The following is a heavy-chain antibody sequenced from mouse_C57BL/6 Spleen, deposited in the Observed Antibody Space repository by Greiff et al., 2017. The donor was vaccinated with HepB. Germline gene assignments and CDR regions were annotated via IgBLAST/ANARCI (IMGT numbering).Heavy chain of an antibody. V-gene: IGHV5-12*01. CDR3: ARQDGYDLYYYAMDY. CDR2: ISNGGGST. Sequence: EVMLVESGGGLVQPGGSLKLSCAASGFTFSDYYMYWVRQTPEKRLEWVAYISNGGGSTYYPDTVKGRFTISRDNAKNTLYLQMSRLKSEDTAMYYCARQDGYDLYYYAMDYWGQGTSVTVSS. J-gene: IGHJ4*01. D-gene: IGHD2-2*01. CDR1: GFTFSDYY.